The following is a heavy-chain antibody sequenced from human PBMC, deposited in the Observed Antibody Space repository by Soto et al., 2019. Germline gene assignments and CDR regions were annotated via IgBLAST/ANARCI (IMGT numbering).Heavy chain of an antibody. CDR3: ASQSGFGSPLGFDP. D-gene: IGHD3-3*01. J-gene: IGHJ5*02. V-gene: IGHV3-74*01. Sequence: EVQLVESGGGLVQPGGSLRLSCAASGFIFSTYWMHWVRQAPGKGLVWVSRINSDGSSLSNADSVKGRFTISRDSAKNTLYLQMNGQRAEDTAVYYCASQSGFGSPLGFDPWGQGTLVTVPS. CDR2: INSDGSSL. CDR1: GFIFSTYW.